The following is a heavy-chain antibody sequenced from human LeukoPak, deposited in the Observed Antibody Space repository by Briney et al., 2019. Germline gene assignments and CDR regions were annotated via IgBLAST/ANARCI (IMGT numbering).Heavy chain of an antibody. Sequence: GGSLRLSCAASGCTFDDYAVHWVRQAPGKGLEWVSGISWTSGSIGYADSVKGRCTISRDNAKNSLYLQMNSLRAEDTALYYCAKDKWYDSSDYFDYWGQGTLVTVSS. CDR1: GCTFDDYA. J-gene: IGHJ4*02. D-gene: IGHD3-22*01. CDR3: AKDKWYDSSDYFDY. CDR2: ISWTSGSI. V-gene: IGHV3-9*01.